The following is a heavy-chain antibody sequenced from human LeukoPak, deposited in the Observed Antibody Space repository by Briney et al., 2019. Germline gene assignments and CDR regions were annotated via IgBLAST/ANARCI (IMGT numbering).Heavy chain of an antibody. J-gene: IGHJ4*02. D-gene: IGHD4-17*01. Sequence: ASVKVSCKASGYTFTGYYMHWVRQAPGQGLEWMGIINPSGGSTSYAQKLQGRVTMTRDTSTSTVYMELSSLRSEDTAVYYCARVRGYGDPNPNFDYWGQGTLVTVSS. CDR3: ARVRGYGDPNPNFDY. V-gene: IGHV1-46*04. CDR1: GYTFTGYY. CDR2: INPSGGST.